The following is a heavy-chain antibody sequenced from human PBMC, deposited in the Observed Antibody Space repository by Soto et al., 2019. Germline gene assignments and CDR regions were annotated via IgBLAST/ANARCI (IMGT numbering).Heavy chain of an antibody. Sequence: ASVKVSCKASGYTFTGYYMHWVRQAPGQGLEWMGWINPNSGGTNYAQKFQGWVTMTRDTSISTAYMELSRLRSDDTAVYYCALRTYYYYSSGPQNWPYFDYWGQGTLVTVSS. J-gene: IGHJ4*02. CDR3: ALRTYYYYSSGPQNWPYFDY. CDR2: INPNSGGT. D-gene: IGHD3-22*01. CDR1: GYTFTGYY. V-gene: IGHV1-2*04.